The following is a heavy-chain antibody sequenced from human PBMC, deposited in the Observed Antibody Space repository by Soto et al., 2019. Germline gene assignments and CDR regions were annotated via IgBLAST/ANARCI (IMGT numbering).Heavy chain of an antibody. Sequence: PSETLSLTCTVSGRSISSSSYYCGWIRLPPGKGLERLGSIYYSGSTYYNPSLKSRVTISVDTSKNQFSLKLSSVTAADTAVYYCARRRGYSYGYGDLDYYYYYGMDVWGQGTTVTVSS. V-gene: IGHV4-39*01. CDR2: IYYSGST. CDR3: ARRRGYSYGYGDLDYYYYYGMDV. CDR1: GRSISSSSYY. D-gene: IGHD5-18*01. J-gene: IGHJ6*02.